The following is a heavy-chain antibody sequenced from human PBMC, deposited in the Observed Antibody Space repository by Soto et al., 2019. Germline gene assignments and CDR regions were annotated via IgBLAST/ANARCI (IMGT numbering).Heavy chain of an antibody. CDR2: IYWDDDK. D-gene: IGHD3-3*01. J-gene: IGHJ4*02. V-gene: IGHV2-5*02. Sequence: QITLNESGPTVVRPTETLTLTCRFSGFSLTTSGVGVGWIRQSPGKATEWLALIYWDDDKRYSASLKSRLTSTKDTSKNQVVLTVSDLDPTDTATYYCAHRVLRTVFGLVTTTAIYFDFWGQGTPFAVSS. CDR1: GFSLTTSGVG. CDR3: AHRVLRTVFGLVTTTAIYFDF.